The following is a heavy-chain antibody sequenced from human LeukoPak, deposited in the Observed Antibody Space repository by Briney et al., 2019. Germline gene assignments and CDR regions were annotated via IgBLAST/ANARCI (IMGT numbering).Heavy chain of an antibody. D-gene: IGHD3-22*01. J-gene: IGHJ4*02. CDR2: IIPIFGTA. Sequence: ASVKVSCKASGGTFSSYAISWVRQAPGQGLEWMGGIIPIFGTASYAQKFQGRVTITADESTSTAYMELSSLRSEDTAVYYCVRDGSYYDSRGYYYLYWGQGTLVTVSS. CDR1: GGTFSSYA. V-gene: IGHV1-69*13. CDR3: VRDGSYYDSRGYYYLY.